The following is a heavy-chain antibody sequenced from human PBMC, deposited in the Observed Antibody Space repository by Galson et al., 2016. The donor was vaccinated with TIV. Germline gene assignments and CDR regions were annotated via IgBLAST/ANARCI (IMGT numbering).Heavy chain of an antibody. V-gene: IGHV1-18*04. Sequence: SVKVSCKASGYTFSSYSINWVRQAPGQGLEWMGWISGYSGNTNYAQKFQGRVTMTTDTSTGTAYMELRSLRSDDTAVYYCARGDTVTPYSFFYYWGKGTLVTVFS. CDR2: ISGYSGNT. CDR3: ARGDTVTPYSFFYY. CDR1: GYTFSSYS. D-gene: IGHD4-17*01. J-gene: IGHJ4*02.